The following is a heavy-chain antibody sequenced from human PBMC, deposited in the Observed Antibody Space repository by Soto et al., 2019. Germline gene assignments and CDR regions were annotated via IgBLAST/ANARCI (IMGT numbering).Heavy chain of an antibody. J-gene: IGHJ6*02. CDR3: ARVNTRLVYYGMDV. Sequence: SPVKRACKASVGTFSIDAVSWVRLAPGQGLEWMGGIIPIFGTANYAQKFQGRVTITADESTSTAYMELSSLRSEDTAVYYCARVNTRLVYYGMDVGGQGPTVPVSS. V-gene: IGHV1-69*13. D-gene: IGHD6-6*01. CDR2: IIPIFGTA. CDR1: VGTFSIDA.